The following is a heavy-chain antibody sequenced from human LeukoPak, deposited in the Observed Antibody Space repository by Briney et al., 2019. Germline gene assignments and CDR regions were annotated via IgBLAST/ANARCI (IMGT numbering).Heavy chain of an antibody. CDR3: ARDEAIFGAGYYYGMDV. V-gene: IGHV4-31*03. CDR2: INYSGST. J-gene: IGHJ6*02. CDR1: GGSISSGGHY. D-gene: IGHD3-3*01. Sequence: PSETLSLTCTVSGGSISSGGHYWSWIRQRPGKGLEWIGYINYSGSTYYNPSLKSRVSISLDTSQNHFSLRLSSVTAADTAVYYCARDEAIFGAGYYYGMDVWGQGTTVTVS.